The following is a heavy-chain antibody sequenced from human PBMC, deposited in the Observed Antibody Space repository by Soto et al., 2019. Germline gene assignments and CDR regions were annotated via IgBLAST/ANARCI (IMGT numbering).Heavy chain of an antibody. Sequence: PSETLSLTCSVSFGSINNFYWGWVRQSPGKGLEWIGQIHSTGTTTYHPSLKSRVRLSLDWTQDQVSLSLTSVTAADSGVYYCARGAHCTSVVCSGYPNNGFDAWGKGIQVTVSS. CDR3: ARGAHCTSVVCSGYPNNGFDA. V-gene: IGHV4-59*01. D-gene: IGHD3-9*01. CDR2: IHSTGTT. J-gene: IGHJ5*01. CDR1: FGSINNFY.